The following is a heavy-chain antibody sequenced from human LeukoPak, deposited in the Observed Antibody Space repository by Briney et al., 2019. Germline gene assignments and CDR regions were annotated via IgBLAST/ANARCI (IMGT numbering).Heavy chain of an antibody. Sequence: PGGSLRLSCAASGFTCSDYYMSWIRQAPGKGLDWVSYISSSGSTIYYADSVKGRFTISRDNAKNSLYLQMNSLRAEDTAVYYCARPPHCSSTSCYQSGWFDPWGQGTLVTVSS. CDR3: ARPPHCSSTSCYQSGWFDP. D-gene: IGHD2-2*01. CDR2: ISSSGSTI. V-gene: IGHV3-11*01. CDR1: GFTCSDYY. J-gene: IGHJ5*02.